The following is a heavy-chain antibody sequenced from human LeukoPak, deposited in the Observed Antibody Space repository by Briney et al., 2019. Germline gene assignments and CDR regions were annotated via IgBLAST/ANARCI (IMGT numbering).Heavy chain of an antibody. CDR3: ARGPTVTTT. Sequence: PGGSLRLSCAASGFTFSSYEMNWVRQAPGKGLEWVSYISSSGSTIYYADSVKGRFTISRDNGKNSLYLQMNSLRAEDTAVYYCARGPTVTTTWGQGTLVTVSS. J-gene: IGHJ4*02. CDR2: ISSSGSTI. CDR1: GFTFSSYE. V-gene: IGHV3-48*03. D-gene: IGHD4-17*01.